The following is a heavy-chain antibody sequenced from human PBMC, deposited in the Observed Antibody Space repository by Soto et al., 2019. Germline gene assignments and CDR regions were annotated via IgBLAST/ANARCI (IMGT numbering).Heavy chain of an antibody. CDR3: ARERGYDTSGHYYDIGF. CDR2: VSYDGSNK. J-gene: IGHJ4*02. D-gene: IGHD3-22*01. V-gene: IGHV3-30-3*01. CDR1: GFTFSTYA. Sequence: GGSVRLSCAASGFTFSTYALHWVRQTPGKGLEWVAVVSYDGSNKYYVDSVKGRFTVSRDNSKNTLYLQMSSLRVEDTAVYYCARERGYDTSGHYYDIGFWGQGTMVTVSS.